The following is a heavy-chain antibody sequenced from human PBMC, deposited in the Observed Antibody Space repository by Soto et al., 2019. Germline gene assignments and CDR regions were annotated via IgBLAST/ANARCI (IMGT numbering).Heavy chain of an antibody. J-gene: IGHJ4*02. V-gene: IGHV3-30*18. CDR2: ISYDGSNK. D-gene: IGHD6-19*01. Sequence: PGGSLRLSCAASGFTFSSYGMHWVRQAPGKGLEWVAVISYDGSNKYYADSVKGRFTISRDNSKNTLYLQMNSLRAEDTAVYYCAKAVAVAGSLSFDYWGQGTLVTVSS. CDR1: GFTFSSYG. CDR3: AKAVAVAGSLSFDY.